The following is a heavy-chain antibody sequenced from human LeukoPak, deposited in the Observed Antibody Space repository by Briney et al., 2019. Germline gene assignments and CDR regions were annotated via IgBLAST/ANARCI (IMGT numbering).Heavy chain of an antibody. CDR3: ASRPFETTVVPWDFY. J-gene: IGHJ4*02. Sequence: GESLKISCKGSGYNFNTYWVAWVRQLPGKGLEWMGIIRPMNSDVRYSPSFQGQVAISADRSINTSYLQWSSLTASDTAMYYCASRPFETTVVPWDFYWGQGTQVTVSS. V-gene: IGHV5-51*01. CDR2: IRPMNSDV. CDR1: GYNFNTYW. D-gene: IGHD4-17*01.